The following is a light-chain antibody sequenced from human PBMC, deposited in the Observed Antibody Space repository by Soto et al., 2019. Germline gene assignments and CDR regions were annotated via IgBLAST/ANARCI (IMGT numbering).Light chain of an antibody. J-gene: IGLJ3*02. Sequence: QSALTQPASVSGSPGQSITISCTGTSSDVGAYNYVSWYQQHPGKAPKFMIYEVSNRPSGVSNRFSGSKSGNTASLTISGLQAEDEAYYYCSSYTTASTWVFGGGTKLTVL. CDR3: SSYTTASTWV. V-gene: IGLV2-14*01. CDR2: EVS. CDR1: SSDVGAYNY.